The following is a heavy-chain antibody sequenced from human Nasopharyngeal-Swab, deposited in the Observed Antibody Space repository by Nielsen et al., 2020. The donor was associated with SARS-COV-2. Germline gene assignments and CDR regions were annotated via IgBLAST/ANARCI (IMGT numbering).Heavy chain of an antibody. CDR1: GGSFSGYY. Sequence: GSLRLSCAVYGGSFSGYYWSWIRQPPGKGLEWIGEINHSGSTNYNPSLKRRVTISVDTSKNQFSLKLSSVTAADTAVYYCARGGRITIFVVVIKGLYFDYWGQGTLVTVSS. D-gene: IGHD3-3*01. V-gene: IGHV4-34*01. J-gene: IGHJ4*02. CDR3: ARGGRITIFVVVIKGLYFDY. CDR2: INHSGST.